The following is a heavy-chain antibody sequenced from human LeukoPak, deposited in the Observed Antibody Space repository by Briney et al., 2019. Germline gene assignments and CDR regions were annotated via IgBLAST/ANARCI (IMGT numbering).Heavy chain of an antibody. CDR3: AAGSGSSGYYFGKYYFDY. Sequence: KSSETLSLTCTVSGGSISSYYWSWIRQPAGKGLEWIGRIYTSGSTNYNPSLKSRVTTSVDTPKNQFSLTLSSVTAAETAVYYCAAGSGSSGYYFGKYYFDYWGQGTLVTVSS. V-gene: IGHV4-4*07. CDR1: GGSISSYY. D-gene: IGHD3-22*01. J-gene: IGHJ4*02. CDR2: IYTSGST.